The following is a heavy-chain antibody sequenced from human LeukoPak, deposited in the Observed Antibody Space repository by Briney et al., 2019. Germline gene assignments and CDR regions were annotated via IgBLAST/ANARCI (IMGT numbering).Heavy chain of an antibody. CDR2: IGGGGVDK. V-gene: IGHV3-23*01. J-gene: IGHJ3*02. CDR3: AKGFGARNGVFDAFDI. Sequence: GGSLRLSCAASGFTFSDYSMNWVRQTPGKGLEWVSSIGGGGVDKDYADSMKGRFTVSRDNSKNTLYLQMNSLRAEDTATYYCAKGFGARNGVFDAFDIWGQGTRVTVSS. D-gene: IGHD3-3*01. CDR1: GFTFSDYS.